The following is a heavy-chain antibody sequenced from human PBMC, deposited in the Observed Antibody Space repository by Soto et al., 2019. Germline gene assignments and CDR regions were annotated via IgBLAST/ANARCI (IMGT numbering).Heavy chain of an antibody. J-gene: IGHJ1*01. V-gene: IGHV3-30*18. CDR1: GFTFSSYG. Sequence: GGSLRLSCAASGFTFSSYGMHWVRQAPGKGLEWVSFISYDGSNKYYADSVKVRFTISRDNSKNTLYLQMNSLRAEDTAVYYCAKDIHSYDGSPLHYTEHAXWGQGTLATVS. D-gene: IGHD3-22*01. CDR2: ISYDGSNK. CDR3: AKDIHSYDGSPLHYTEHAX.